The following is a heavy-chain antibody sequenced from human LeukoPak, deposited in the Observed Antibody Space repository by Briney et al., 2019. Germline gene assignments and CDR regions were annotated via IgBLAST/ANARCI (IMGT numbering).Heavy chain of an antibody. CDR3: ARDGYSGNDGL. CDR2: IYHSGST. Sequence: PSETLSLTCTVSGGSISTYYWSWIRQPPGKGLEWIGYIYHSGSTKYNPSLKSRVTISVDTSKNQFSLKLSSVTAADTAVYYCARDGYSGNDGLWGQGTLVTVS. CDR1: GGSISTYY. J-gene: IGHJ4*02. D-gene: IGHD5-12*01. V-gene: IGHV4-59*01.